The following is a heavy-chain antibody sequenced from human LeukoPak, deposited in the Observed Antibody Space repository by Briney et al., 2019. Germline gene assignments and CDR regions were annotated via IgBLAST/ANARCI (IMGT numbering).Heavy chain of an antibody. CDR1: GFTVSSNY. CDR3: ASTTVTKVSGAFDI. Sequence: GGSLRLSCAASGFTVSSNYMSWVRQAPGKGLEWVSVIYSGGSTYYADSVKGRFTISRDNSKNTLYLQTNSLRAEDTAVYYCASTTVTKVSGAFDIWGQGTMVTVSS. J-gene: IGHJ3*02. D-gene: IGHD4-17*01. CDR2: IYSGGST. V-gene: IGHV3-53*01.